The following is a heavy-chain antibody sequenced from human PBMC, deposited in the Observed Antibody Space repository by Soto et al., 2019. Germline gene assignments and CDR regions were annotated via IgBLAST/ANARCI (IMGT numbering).Heavy chain of an antibody. V-gene: IGHV3-48*03. Sequence: EVELVESGGGLVQPGGALRLSCTASGFTFSTYEMNWVRQAPGKGLDWVAYITGSGGAIYFADSVKGRFSISRDNAKNELYLEMNSLRAEDTAVYYCARVHTEVKPASIPHYYGMDVWGQGTTVTVSS. CDR3: ARVHTEVKPASIPHYYGMDV. J-gene: IGHJ6*02. CDR1: GFTFSTYE. D-gene: IGHD2-21*01. CDR2: ITGSGGAI.